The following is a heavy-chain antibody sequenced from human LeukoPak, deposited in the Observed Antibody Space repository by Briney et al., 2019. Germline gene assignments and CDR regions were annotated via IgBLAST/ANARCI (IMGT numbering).Heavy chain of an antibody. V-gene: IGHV5-51*01. CDR1: GYSFTSYW. D-gene: IGHD3-22*01. CDR2: IYPGDSDT. CDR3: ARQRSYDSSGYYGYYYYGMDV. Sequence: GESLKISCKGSGYSFTSYWIGWVRQMPGKGLEWMGIIYPGDSDTRYSPSFQGQVTISADKSISTAYLQWSSLKASDTAMYYCARQRSYDSSGYYGYYYYGMDVWGQGTTVTVSS. J-gene: IGHJ6*02.